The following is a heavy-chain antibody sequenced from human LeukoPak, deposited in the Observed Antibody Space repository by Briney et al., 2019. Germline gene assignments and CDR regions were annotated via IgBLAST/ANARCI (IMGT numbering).Heavy chain of an antibody. CDR3: ARYYYTSGPFGY. D-gene: IGHD3-10*01. CDR2: ISSSSNTI. V-gene: IGHV3-48*01. J-gene: IGHJ4*02. CDR1: GFTFTNAW. Sequence: SGGSLRLSCVASGFTFTNAWMSWVRQAPGKGLEWVSYISSSSNTIYYADSVKGRFTISRDNAKNSLYLQMNSLRGEDTAVYYCARYYYTSGPFGYWGQGTLVTVSS.